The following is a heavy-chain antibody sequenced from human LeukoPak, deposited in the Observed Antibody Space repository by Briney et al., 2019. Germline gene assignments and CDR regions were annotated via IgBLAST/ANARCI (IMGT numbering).Heavy chain of an antibody. D-gene: IGHD3-10*01. CDR3: ARVGLVRGAPDAFDI. J-gene: IGHJ3*02. CDR1: GYSISSGYY. CDR2: IYHSGST. V-gene: IGHV4-38-2*02. Sequence: PSETLSLTCTVSGYSISSGYYWGWIRQPPGKGLEWIGSIYHSGSTYYNPSLKSQVTISVDTSKNQFSLKLSSVTAADTAVYYCARVGLVRGAPDAFDIWGQGTMVTVSS.